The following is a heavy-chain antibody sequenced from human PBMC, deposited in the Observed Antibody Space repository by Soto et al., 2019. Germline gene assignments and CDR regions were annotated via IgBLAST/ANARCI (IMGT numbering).Heavy chain of an antibody. D-gene: IGHD6-13*01. CDR1: GFTFDDYA. CDR3: AKGSRSWPYTFGY. J-gene: IGHJ4*02. V-gene: IGHV3-9*01. Sequence: EVQLVESGGGLVQPGRSLRLSCAASGFTFDDYAMHWVRQAPGKGLEWVSGISWNSGSIGYADSVKGRFTISRDNAKNSLYLRMNSLRAEDTALYYCAKGSRSWPYTFGYWGQGTLVTVSS. CDR2: ISWNSGSI.